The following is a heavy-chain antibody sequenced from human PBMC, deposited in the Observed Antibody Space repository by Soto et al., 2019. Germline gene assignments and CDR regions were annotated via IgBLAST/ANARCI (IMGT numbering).Heavy chain of an antibody. D-gene: IGHD3-3*01. CDR3: AREGFLEWLSYFDY. CDR2: ISAYNGNT. V-gene: IGHV1-18*04. J-gene: IGHJ4*02. CDR1: GYTFTSYG. Sequence: ASVKVSCKASGYTFTSYGISWVRQAPGQGLEWMGWISAYNGNTNYAQKLQGRVTMTTXRXXXXAXMXLXXXXSDXTAVYYCAREGFLEWLSYFDYWGQGTLDTVSS.